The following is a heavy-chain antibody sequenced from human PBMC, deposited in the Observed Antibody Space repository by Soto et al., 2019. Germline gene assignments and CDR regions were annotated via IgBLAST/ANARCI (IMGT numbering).Heavy chain of an antibody. CDR3: ARSSAGSYPVGDAFDI. CDR1: GYTFTYRY. V-gene: IGHV1-45*02. J-gene: IGHJ3*02. CDR2: ITPFNGNT. D-gene: IGHD1-26*01. Sequence: SVKVSCKASGYTFTYRYLHWVRQAPGQALEWMGWITPFNGNTNYAQKFQDRVTITRDRSMSTAYMELSSLRSEDTAMYYCARSSAGSYPVGDAFDIWGQGTMVTVS.